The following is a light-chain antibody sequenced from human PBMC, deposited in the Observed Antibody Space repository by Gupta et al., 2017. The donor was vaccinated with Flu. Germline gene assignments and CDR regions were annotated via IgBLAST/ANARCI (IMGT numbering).Light chain of an antibody. CDR1: QNINSW. Sequence: PPTMSASVGDRGTITCRASQNINSWLAWYQQKPGKAPKLLIYRATSLEDGVPSRFSGSRSATEFTLTISSLVPDDFATYYCQQYEKNPWTFAQGTRLEIK. J-gene: IGKJ2*01. CDR3: QQYEKNPWT. V-gene: IGKV1-5*03. CDR2: RAT.